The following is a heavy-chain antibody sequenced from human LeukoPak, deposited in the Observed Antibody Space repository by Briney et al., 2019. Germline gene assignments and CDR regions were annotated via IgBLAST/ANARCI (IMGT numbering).Heavy chain of an antibody. CDR2: MDSRGDT. D-gene: IGHD6-13*01. V-gene: IGHV3-53*01. J-gene: IGHJ5*02. Sequence: PGGSLRLSCAASGFAVSDNYMSWVRQAPGKGLEWVSVMDSRGDTYYADSVKGRFTFSRNISKNTLYLQMNGLRTEDTAMYYCARDAPQVPAAGVLAAWGQATLVTVSS. CDR3: ARDAPQVPAAGVLAA. CDR1: GFAVSDNY.